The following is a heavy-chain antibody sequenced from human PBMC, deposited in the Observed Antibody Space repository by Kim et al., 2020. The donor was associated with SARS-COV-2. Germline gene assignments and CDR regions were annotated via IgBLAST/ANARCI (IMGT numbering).Heavy chain of an antibody. Sequence: SGPTLVNPTQTLTLTCTFSGFSLSTRDVGVGWIRQPPGKALEWLAVVYWDDDKRYSPSLKSRLTITKDTSKNQVVLTMTNMDPVDTATYSCARKGSACALDSWGQGTLVTVSS. CDR2: VYWDDDK. J-gene: IGHJ4*02. CDR1: GFSLSTRDVG. D-gene: IGHD3-10*01. CDR3: ARKGSACALDS. V-gene: IGHV2-5*02.